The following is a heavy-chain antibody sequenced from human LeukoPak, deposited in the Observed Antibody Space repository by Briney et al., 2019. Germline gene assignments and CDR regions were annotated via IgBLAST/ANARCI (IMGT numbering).Heavy chain of an antibody. CDR2: ISAYNGNT. CDR1: GYTFTSYG. CDR3: ARDVRRNNSSHIDC. D-gene: IGHD6-13*01. V-gene: IGHV1-18*01. J-gene: IGHJ4*02. Sequence: GASVKVSCKASGYTFTSYGISWVRQAPGQGLEWMGWISAYNGNTNYAQKLQGRVTMTTDTSTSTAYMELRSLRSDDTAVYYCARDVRRNNSSHIDCWGQGALVTVSS.